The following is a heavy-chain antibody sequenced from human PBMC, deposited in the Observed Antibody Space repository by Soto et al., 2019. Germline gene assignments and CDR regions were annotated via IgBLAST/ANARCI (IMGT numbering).Heavy chain of an antibody. Sequence: QVQLVQSGAEVKKPGASVKVSCKASGYTFTSYGISWVRQAPGQGLEWMGWISAYNGNTNYAQKLQGRVTMNTDTSTSTAYMELRSLRSDDTAVYYCARDRLEGGIMITFGGVIAMGFDYWGQGTLVTVSS. CDR1: GYTFTSYG. J-gene: IGHJ4*02. D-gene: IGHD3-16*02. V-gene: IGHV1-18*01. CDR3: ARDRLEGGIMITFGGVIAMGFDY. CDR2: ISAYNGNT.